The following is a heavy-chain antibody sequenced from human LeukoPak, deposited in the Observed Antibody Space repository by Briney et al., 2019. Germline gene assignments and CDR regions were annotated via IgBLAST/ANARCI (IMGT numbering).Heavy chain of an antibody. Sequence: PGGSLRLSCAASGFTFSKYWMLWVRQAPGKGLESVSRINTDGTVTTYADSVKGRFTVSRDHADNTIFLQMNSVRDEDTAVYYCATKQWLAPPPDSWGQGTPVTVSS. J-gene: IGHJ4*02. CDR2: INTDGTVT. V-gene: IGHV3-74*01. CDR3: ATKQWLAPPPDS. D-gene: IGHD6-19*01. CDR1: GFTFSKYW.